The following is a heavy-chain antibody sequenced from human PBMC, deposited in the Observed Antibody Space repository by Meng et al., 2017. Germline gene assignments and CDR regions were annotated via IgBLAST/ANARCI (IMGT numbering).Heavy chain of an antibody. Sequence: QVQLVQSVAEVKKPGASVKVSCKASGYTFTSYAMHWVRQAPGQRLEWMGWINAGNGNTKYSQKFQGRVTITRDTSASTAYMELSSLRSEDTAVYYCARSHVLLWFGEDLDYWGQGTLVTVSS. J-gene: IGHJ4*02. V-gene: IGHV1-3*01. D-gene: IGHD3-10*01. CDR1: GYTFTSYA. CDR2: INAGNGNT. CDR3: ARSHVLLWFGEDLDY.